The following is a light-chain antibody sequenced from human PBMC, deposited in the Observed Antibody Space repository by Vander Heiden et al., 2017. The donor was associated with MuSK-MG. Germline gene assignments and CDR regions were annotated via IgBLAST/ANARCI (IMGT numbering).Light chain of an antibody. CDR2: TAS. Sequence: DIQMTQSPSSLSASVGDRVTITCRASQGVSNYLAWYQQKPGKVPKVLIYTASTLQSGVPSRFSGSGSGTAFTLTISSLQPEDVATYYCQQYTSAPRTFGPGTTVDIK. CDR3: QQYTSAPRT. CDR1: QGVSNY. J-gene: IGKJ3*01. V-gene: IGKV1-27*01.